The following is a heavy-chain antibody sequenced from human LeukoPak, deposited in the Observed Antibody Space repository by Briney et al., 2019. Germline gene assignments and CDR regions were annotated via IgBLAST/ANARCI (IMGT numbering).Heavy chain of an antibody. V-gene: IGHV3-23*01. J-gene: IGHJ4*02. CDR1: GFTLSSYA. D-gene: IGHD3-3*01. CDR2: ISGSGGRT. Sequence: PGGSLRLSCAASGFTLSSYAMRWVRQAPGRGREGGSAISGSGGRTYYADSVKGRFTISRDNSKNTLYLQMNSLRAEDTAAYYCAKGWNYDFCSGSLDYWGQGHLVTVSS. CDR3: AKGWNYDFCSGSLDY.